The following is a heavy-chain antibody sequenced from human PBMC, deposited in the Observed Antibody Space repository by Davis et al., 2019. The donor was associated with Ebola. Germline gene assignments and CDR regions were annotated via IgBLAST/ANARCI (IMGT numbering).Heavy chain of an antibody. J-gene: IGHJ3*02. Sequence: GESLKISCAASGFTFSSYSMNWVRQAPGKGLEWVSYISSSSTIYYADSVKGRFTISRDNAKNSLYLQMNSLRDEDTAVYYCARDHYDSSGTDFDIWGQGTMVTVSS. V-gene: IGHV3-48*02. CDR2: ISSSSTI. D-gene: IGHD3-22*01. CDR1: GFTFSSYS. CDR3: ARDHYDSSGTDFDI.